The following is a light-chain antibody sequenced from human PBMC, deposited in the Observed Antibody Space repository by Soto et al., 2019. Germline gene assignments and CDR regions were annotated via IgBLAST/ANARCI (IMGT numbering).Light chain of an antibody. CDR1: SSYIGPYDH. V-gene: IGLV2-11*01. CDR3: QVWDSSSDHIL. CDR2: AVS. Sequence: QSVLTQPRSVSGSPGQSVTISCTRTSSYIGPYDHVAWYQQHPGKAPKLIIFAVSKRPSGVPDRFSGSKSGNTASLTISGLQAEDEADYYCQVWDSSSDHILFGRGTKLTVL. J-gene: IGLJ2*01.